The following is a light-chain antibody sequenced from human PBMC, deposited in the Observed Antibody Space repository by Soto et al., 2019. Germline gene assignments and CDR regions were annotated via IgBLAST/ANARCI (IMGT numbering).Light chain of an antibody. Sequence: EIVLTQSPATLSLSPGERATLSCRASQSVSRYLAWYQQKPGQTPRLLSYDASIRATGIPARFSGSGSGTDFTLTISSLEPEDLAVYYCQQRSNGYTFGQGTKLEIK. V-gene: IGKV3-11*01. J-gene: IGKJ2*01. CDR2: DAS. CDR3: QQRSNGYT. CDR1: QSVSRY.